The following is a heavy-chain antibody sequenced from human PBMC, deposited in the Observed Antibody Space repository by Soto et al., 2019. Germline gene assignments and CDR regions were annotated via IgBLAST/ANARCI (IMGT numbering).Heavy chain of an antibody. Sequence: QVQLVQSGGEVKKPGASVKVSCKASGYPFTSYGISWVRQAPGQSLERMGWISAYNGNTNYAQKFQDRITMTTHTPTTTAYMELRSLRSDDTAVYYCASGSGYQDSSAFCYWGQGTLVTVSS. CDR3: ASGSGYQDSSAFCY. J-gene: IGHJ4*02. CDR2: ISAYNGNT. V-gene: IGHV1-18*01. CDR1: GYPFTSYG. D-gene: IGHD3-22*01.